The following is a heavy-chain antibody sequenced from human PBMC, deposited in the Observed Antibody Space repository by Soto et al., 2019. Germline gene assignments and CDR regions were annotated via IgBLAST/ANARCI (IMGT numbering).Heavy chain of an antibody. D-gene: IGHD3-16*01. CDR1: GGSISGYY. Sequence: PSETLSLTCTGSGGSISGYYWSWIRQPPGEGLEWGGFIYYSGSTYYNPSLKRRVTISVDTSKNQFSLKLSSVTAADTAVYYCARTPPAITVGGVMGPVDVWGQGTTVTVSS. CDR2: IYYSGST. J-gene: IGHJ6*02. V-gene: IGHV4-59*01. CDR3: ARTPPAITVGGVMGPVDV.